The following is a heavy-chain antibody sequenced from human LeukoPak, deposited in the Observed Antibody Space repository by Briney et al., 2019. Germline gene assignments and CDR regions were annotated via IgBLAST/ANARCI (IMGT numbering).Heavy chain of an antibody. V-gene: IGHV3-23*01. CDR1: GFTFSSYG. J-gene: IGHJ4*02. Sequence: GGSLRLSCAASGFTFSSYGMSWVRQAPGKGLEWVSTISGSGGNTYYADSVKGRFTISRDNSKNTLYLQMNSLRAEDTAVYYCATDPTGFDYWGQGTLVTVSS. CDR2: ISGSGGNT. D-gene: IGHD3-10*01. CDR3: ATDPTGFDY.